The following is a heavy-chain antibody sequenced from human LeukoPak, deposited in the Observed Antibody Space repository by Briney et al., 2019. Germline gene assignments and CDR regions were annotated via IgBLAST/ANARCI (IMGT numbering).Heavy chain of an antibody. J-gene: IGHJ5*02. CDR3: ARGPITMVRGVIFNWFDP. Sequence: ASVKVSCKASGYTFTGYYMHWVRQAPGQGVEWMGRINPNSGGTNYAQEFQGRATMTRDTSISTAYMELSRLRSDDTAVYYCARGPITMVRGVIFNWFDPWGQGTLVTVSS. D-gene: IGHD3-10*01. CDR2: INPNSGGT. V-gene: IGHV1-2*06. CDR1: GYTFTGYY.